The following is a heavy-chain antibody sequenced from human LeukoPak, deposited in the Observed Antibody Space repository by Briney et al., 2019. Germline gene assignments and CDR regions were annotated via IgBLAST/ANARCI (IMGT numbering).Heavy chain of an antibody. J-gene: IGHJ4*02. CDR1: GGSISSSSFY. V-gene: IGHV4-39*07. CDR3: ARLAGVRGVIPFDY. CDR2: IYYSGST. D-gene: IGHD3-10*01. Sequence: TPSETLSLTCTVSGGSISSSSFYWGWIRQPPGKGLEWIGSIYYSGSTYYNPSLKSRVTISVDTSKNQFSLKLSSVTAADTAVYYCARLAGVRGVIPFDYWGQGTLVTVSS.